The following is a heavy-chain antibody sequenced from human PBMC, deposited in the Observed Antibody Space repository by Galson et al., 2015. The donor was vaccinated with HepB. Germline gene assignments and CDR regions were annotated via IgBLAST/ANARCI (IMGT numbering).Heavy chain of an antibody. CDR2: ISAYNGNT. J-gene: IGHJ6*03. CDR1: GYTFTSYG. D-gene: IGHD2-2*01. V-gene: IGHV1-18*01. Sequence: SVKVSCKASGYTFTSYGISWVRQAPGQGLEWMGWISAYNGNTNYAQKLQGRVTMTTDTSTSTAYMELRSLRSDDTAVYYCARLGYCSSTSCYWSYYYYYMDVWGKGTTVTVSS. CDR3: ARLGYCSSTSCYWSYYYYYMDV.